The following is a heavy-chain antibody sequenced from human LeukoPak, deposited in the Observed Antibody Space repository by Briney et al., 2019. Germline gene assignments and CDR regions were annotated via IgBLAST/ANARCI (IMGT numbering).Heavy chain of an antibody. CDR3: AKAPGIYYYGSGSYFGPYPPLMDV. Sequence: PGGSLRLSCAASGFTFSSYGMHWVRQAPGKGLEWVAFIRYDGSNKYYADSVKGRFTISRDNSKNTLYLQMNSLRAEDTAVYYCAKAPGIYYYGSGSYFGPYPPLMDVWGKGTMVTISS. CDR2: IRYDGSNK. J-gene: IGHJ6*03. D-gene: IGHD3-10*01. CDR1: GFTFSSYG. V-gene: IGHV3-30*02.